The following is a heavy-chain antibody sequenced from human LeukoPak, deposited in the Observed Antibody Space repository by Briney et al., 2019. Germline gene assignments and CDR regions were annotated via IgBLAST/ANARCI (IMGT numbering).Heavy chain of an antibody. Sequence: ASVKVSCKASGYTFTGYYMHWVRQAPGQGLEWMGWINPNSGGTNYAQKFQGRVTMTRDTSISTAYMELSRLRSDDTAVYYCARDSGVAHAFDPWGQGTLVTVSS. V-gene: IGHV1-2*02. CDR2: INPNSGGT. J-gene: IGHJ5*02. D-gene: IGHD3-3*01. CDR1: GYTFTGYY. CDR3: ARDSGVAHAFDP.